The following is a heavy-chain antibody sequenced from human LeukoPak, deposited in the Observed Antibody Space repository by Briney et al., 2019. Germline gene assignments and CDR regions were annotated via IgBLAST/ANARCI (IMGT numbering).Heavy chain of an antibody. V-gene: IGHV3-30*18. D-gene: IGHD2-8*02. CDR2: LSNDGRSA. CDR3: AKQGSLSVTGADY. Sequence: GGSLRLSCAASGFAFNNYGMLWVRQTPGRGLEWLTLLSNDGRSAYYADSVRGRFTISRDNSKNTVYLQIYSLRVEDTGVYYCAKQGSLSVTGADYWGQGTLVTVSS. J-gene: IGHJ4*02. CDR1: GFAFNNYG.